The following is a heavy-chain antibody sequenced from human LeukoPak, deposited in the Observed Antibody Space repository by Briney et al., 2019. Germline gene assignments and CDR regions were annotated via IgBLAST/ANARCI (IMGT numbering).Heavy chain of an antibody. CDR2: IYYSGST. J-gene: IGHJ3*02. V-gene: IGHV4-59*01. CDR1: CGSISSYY. Sequence: PSETLSLTCTVSCGSISSYYWSWIRQPPGKGLEWMGYIYYSGSTNYNPSLKSRVTISVDTSKNQFSLKLSSVTAADTAVYYCAKKRRAFDIWGQGTMVTVSS. CDR3: AKKRRAFDI.